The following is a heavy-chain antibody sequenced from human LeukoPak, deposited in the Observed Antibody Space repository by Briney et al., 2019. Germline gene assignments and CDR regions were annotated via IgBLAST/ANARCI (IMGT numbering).Heavy chain of an antibody. J-gene: IGHJ4*02. V-gene: IGHV1-24*01. CDR2: FDPEDGET. Sequence: ASVKVSCKASGYTFTSYYMHWIRQAPGQGLEWMGGFDPEDGETIYAQKFQGRVTMTEDTSTDTAYIELSSLRSEDTAVYYCATGPLYSGNDYWGQGTLVTVSS. D-gene: IGHD1-26*01. CDR1: GYTFTSYY. CDR3: ATGPLYSGNDY.